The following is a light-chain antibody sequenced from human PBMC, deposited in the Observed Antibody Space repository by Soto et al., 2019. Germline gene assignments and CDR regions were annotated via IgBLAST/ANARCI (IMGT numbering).Light chain of an antibody. V-gene: IGKV1-5*03. CDR2: KAS. CDR3: QQYHSYSFT. J-gene: IGKJ4*01. CDR1: QSISSW. Sequence: DIQMTQSPSTLSASVGDRVTITCRASQSISSWLAWYQQKPGKAPKLLIYKASSLEGGVPSRFSGSGSGTDFTLIISSLQPDDVATYYCQQYHSYSFTFGGGTKVDIK.